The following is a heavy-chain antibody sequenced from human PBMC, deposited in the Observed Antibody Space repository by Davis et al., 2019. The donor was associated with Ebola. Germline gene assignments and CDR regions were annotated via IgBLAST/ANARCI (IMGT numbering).Heavy chain of an antibody. V-gene: IGHV2-26*01. CDR3: ARMLSWGSAYYYYYMDV. D-gene: IGHD7-27*01. Sequence: SGPTLVKPTETLTLTCTVSGFSLSNARMGVSWIRQPPGKALEWLAHIFSNDEKSYSTSLKSRLTISKDTSKSQVVLTMTNMDPVDTATYYCARMLSWGSAYYYYYMDVWGKGTTVTVSS. CDR1: GFSLSNARMG. J-gene: IGHJ6*03. CDR2: IFSNDEK.